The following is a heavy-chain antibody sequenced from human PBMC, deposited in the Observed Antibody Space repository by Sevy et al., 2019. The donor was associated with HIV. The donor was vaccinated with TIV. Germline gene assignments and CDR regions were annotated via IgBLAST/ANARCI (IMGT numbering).Heavy chain of an antibody. V-gene: IGHV5-51*01. CDR2: IYPGDSDT. D-gene: IGHD3-10*01. J-gene: IGHJ5*02. Sequence: GESLKISCKGSGYSFTSYWIGWVSQMPGKGLEWMGIIYPGDSDTRYSPSFQGQVTISADKSISTAYLQWSSLKASDTAMYYCARHGSLAIKYYYGSGTDWFDPWGQGTLVTVSS. CDR1: GYSFTSYW. CDR3: ARHGSLAIKYYYGSGTDWFDP.